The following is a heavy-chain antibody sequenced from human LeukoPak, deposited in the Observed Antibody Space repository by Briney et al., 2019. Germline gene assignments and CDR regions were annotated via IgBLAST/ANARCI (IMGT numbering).Heavy chain of an antibody. D-gene: IGHD3-10*01. CDR3: ARDKGSYFDY. CDR1: GYTFTSYG. V-gene: IGHV1-18*01. J-gene: IGHJ4*02. CDR2: ISAYNGNT. Sequence: ASVTVSCKASGYTFTSYGISWVRQAPGQGLEGMGWISAYNGNTNYAQKLQGRVTMTTDTSTSTAYMELRSLRSDDTAVYCCARDKGSYFDYWGQGTLVTVSS.